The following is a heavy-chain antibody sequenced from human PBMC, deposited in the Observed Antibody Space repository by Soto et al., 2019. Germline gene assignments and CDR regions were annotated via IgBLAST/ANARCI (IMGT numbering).Heavy chain of an antibody. D-gene: IGHD1-26*01. V-gene: IGHV3-23*01. J-gene: IGHJ6*02. CDR2: ISGSGGST. CDR3: AKAYYCGNPGPYYYYGMDV. Sequence: PGGSLRLSCAASGFTFSSYAMSWVRQAPGKGLEWVSAISGSGGSTYYADSVKGRFTISRDNSKNTLYLQMNSLRAEDTAVYYCAKAYYCGNPGPYYYYGMDVWGQGTTVTVSS. CDR1: GFTFSSYA.